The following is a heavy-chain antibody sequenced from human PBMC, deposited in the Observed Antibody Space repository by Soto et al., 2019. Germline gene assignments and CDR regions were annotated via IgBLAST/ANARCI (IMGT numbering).Heavy chain of an antibody. J-gene: IGHJ6*02. CDR2: INAGNGNT. V-gene: IGHV1-3*01. D-gene: IGHD2-8*01. CDR3: ARWGLRDIVLMVYAEYYYYGMDV. Sequence: QVQLVQSGAEVKKPGASVKVSCKASGYTFTSYAMHWVRQAPGQRLEWMGWINAGNGNTKYSQKFQGRVTITRDTSASTAYRELSSLRSEDTAVYYCARWGLRDIVLMVYAEYYYYGMDVWGQGTTVTVSS. CDR1: GYTFTSYA.